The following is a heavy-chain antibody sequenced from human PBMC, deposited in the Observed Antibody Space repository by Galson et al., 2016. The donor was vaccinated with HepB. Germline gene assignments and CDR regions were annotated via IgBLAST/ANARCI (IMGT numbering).Heavy chain of an antibody. J-gene: IGHJ4*02. Sequence: PALVKPTQTLTLTCTFSGFSLNISGVGVGWIRQPPGKALEWLALIYWDDDYRHSPSLRNRLSIIKDTSKNQVALTMINMDPVDTATYYCAHSDIEVAVFDYWGQGTLVTVSS. V-gene: IGHV2-5*02. CDR3: AHSDIEVAVFDY. D-gene: IGHD6-19*01. CDR1: GFSLNISGVG. CDR2: IYWDDDY.